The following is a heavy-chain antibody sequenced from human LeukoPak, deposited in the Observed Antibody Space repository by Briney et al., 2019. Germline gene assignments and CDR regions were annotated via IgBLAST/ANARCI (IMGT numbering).Heavy chain of an antibody. Sequence: SETLSLTCTVSGGSISSSSYYWGWIRQPPGKGLEWIGSIYYSGSTYYNPSLKSRVTISVDTSKNQFSLKLSSVTAADTAVYYCARRYSRGAFDIWGQGTMVTVSS. CDR3: ARRYSRGAFDI. CDR2: IYYSGST. V-gene: IGHV4-39*07. D-gene: IGHD6-13*01. J-gene: IGHJ3*02. CDR1: GGSISSSSYY.